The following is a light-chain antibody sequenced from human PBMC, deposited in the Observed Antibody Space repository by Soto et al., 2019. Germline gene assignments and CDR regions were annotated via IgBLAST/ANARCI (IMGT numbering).Light chain of an antibody. CDR3: QQSYSTPPGT. CDR1: QSISSY. Sequence: DLQMTQSPSSLSASVGDRVTITCRASQSISSYLNWYQQNPGKAPKLLIYAASSLQSGVPSRFSGSGSGTDFTLTISSLQPEDFATYYCQQSYSTPPGTFGQGTKLEIK. V-gene: IGKV1-39*01. J-gene: IGKJ2*01. CDR2: AAS.